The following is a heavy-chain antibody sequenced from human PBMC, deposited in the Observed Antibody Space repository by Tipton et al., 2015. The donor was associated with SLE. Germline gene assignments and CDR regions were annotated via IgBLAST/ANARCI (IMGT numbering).Heavy chain of an antibody. CDR2: IYTSGAT. CDR1: GVSISSSY. Sequence: TLSLTCNVSGVSISSSYWSWIRQPAGKGLEWIGRIYTSGATDDNPSLKSRVTISVDTSKNQFPLKLSSVTAADTAVYYCATSYDSSGSDYWGQGTLVTVSS. J-gene: IGHJ4*02. V-gene: IGHV4-4*07. D-gene: IGHD3-22*01. CDR3: ATSYDSSGSDY.